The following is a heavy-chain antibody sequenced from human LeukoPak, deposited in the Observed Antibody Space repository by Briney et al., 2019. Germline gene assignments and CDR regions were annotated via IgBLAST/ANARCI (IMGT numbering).Heavy chain of an antibody. Sequence: PGGSLRLSYAASGFTFSDYALNWVRQAPGKGLEWVSYISNYGTTIYYADSVKGRFTISRDNAKNTLYLQMNSLRAEDTAVYFCARGRDGASAYWGQGALVTVSS. J-gene: IGHJ4*02. CDR3: ARGRDGASAY. CDR1: GFTFSDYA. CDR2: ISNYGTTI. D-gene: IGHD5-24*01. V-gene: IGHV3-48*03.